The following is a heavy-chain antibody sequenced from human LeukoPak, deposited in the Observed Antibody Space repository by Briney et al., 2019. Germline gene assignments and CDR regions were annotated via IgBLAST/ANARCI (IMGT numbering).Heavy chain of an antibody. J-gene: IGHJ2*01. CDR2: ISSSGSTI. D-gene: IGHD2-2*01. V-gene: IGHV3-48*03. CDR3: AKELGYCSSTSCSRYFDL. CDR1: GFTFSSYE. Sequence: GGSLRLSCAASGFTFSSYEMNWVRQAPGKGLEWVSYISSSGSTIYYADSVKGRFTISRDNAKNSLYLQMNSLRAEDTAVYYCAKELGYCSSTSCSRYFDLWGRGTLVTVSS.